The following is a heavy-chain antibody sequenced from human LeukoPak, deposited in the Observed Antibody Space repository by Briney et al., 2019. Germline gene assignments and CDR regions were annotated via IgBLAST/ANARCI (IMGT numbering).Heavy chain of an antibody. CDR3: ARGFSGGSGSYWGDAFDI. V-gene: IGHV4-30-4*01. D-gene: IGHD3-10*01. CDR2: IYYSGST. Sequence: SETLSLTCTVSGGSISSGDYYWSWIRQPPGKGLEWIGYIYYSGSTYYNPSLKSRVTISVDTSKNQYSLKLSSVTAADTAVYYCARGFSGGSGSYWGDAFDIWGQGTMVTVSS. CDR1: GGSISSGDYY. J-gene: IGHJ3*02.